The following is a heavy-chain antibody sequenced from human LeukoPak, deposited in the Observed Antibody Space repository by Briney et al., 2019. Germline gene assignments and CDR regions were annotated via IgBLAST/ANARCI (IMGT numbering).Heavy chain of an antibody. V-gene: IGHV1-46*01. Sequence: ASVTVSCKASGYTFTSYYMHWVGQAPGQGLEWMGIINPSGGSTSYAQKFQGRVTMTRDMSTSTVYLELSSLRSEDTAVYYCARDLSRVGASGDYWGQGTLVTVSS. CDR1: GYTFTSYY. D-gene: IGHD1-26*01. CDR2: INPSGGST. CDR3: ARDLSRVGASGDY. J-gene: IGHJ4*02.